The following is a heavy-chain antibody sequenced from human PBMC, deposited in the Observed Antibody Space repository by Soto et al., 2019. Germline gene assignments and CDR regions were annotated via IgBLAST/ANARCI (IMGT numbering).Heavy chain of an antibody. V-gene: IGHV1-46*01. CDR1: VYSFTSYY. CDR3: ARDLGQLTWLYYYYYGMDV. D-gene: IGHD3-9*01. J-gene: IGHJ6*02. Sequence: GXSVKVSYQASVYSFTSYYIHWVRQAPGQGLEWMGIINPSGGSTSYAQKFQGRVTMTRDTSTSTVYMELSSLRSEDTAVYYCARDLGQLTWLYYYYYGMDVWGQGTTVTVSS. CDR2: INPSGGST.